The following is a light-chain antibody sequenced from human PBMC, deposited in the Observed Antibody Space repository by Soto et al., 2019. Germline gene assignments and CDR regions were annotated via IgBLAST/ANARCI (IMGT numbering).Light chain of an antibody. CDR2: AAS. CDR1: QSISTS. CDR3: QQSYSTPRT. Sequence: DIQMTQSTSSVSASVGDRVTIACRASQSISTSLNWFQQTPGKAPKLLIYAASSLQSGVPSRFSGSGSGTDFTLTISSLQPEDFATYYCQQSYSTPRTFGQGSNV. V-gene: IGKV1-39*01. J-gene: IGKJ1*01.